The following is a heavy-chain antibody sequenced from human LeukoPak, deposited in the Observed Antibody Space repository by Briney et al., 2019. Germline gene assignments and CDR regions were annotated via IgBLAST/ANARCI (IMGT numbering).Heavy chain of an antibody. CDR1: GDSMRGFY. J-gene: IGHJ4*02. CDR2: FYYSGGT. Sequence: SETLSLTCSVSGDSMRGFYWSWIRQPPGKALEWIGYFYYSGGTNYNPALESRLTVSVDTSKNQFSLKLSSVTAADTAVYYCARWNYDILTGYRYFDYWGQGTLVTVSS. CDR3: ARWNYDILTGYRYFDY. V-gene: IGHV4-59*01. D-gene: IGHD3-9*01.